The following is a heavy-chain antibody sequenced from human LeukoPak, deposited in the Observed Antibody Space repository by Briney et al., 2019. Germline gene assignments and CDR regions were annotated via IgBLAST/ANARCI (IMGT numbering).Heavy chain of an antibody. V-gene: IGHV3-30*18. CDR1: GFIFSGFG. Sequence: GGSLRLSCEASGFIFSGFGMHWIRQAPGKGLEWVSVISYDGSNAHYAESVMGRFTISRDDSKNMLFLQMNSLRVEDTAVYYCAKDVFLEQWLVQFQHGGQGTLVTVSS. CDR3: AKDVFLEQWLVQFQH. CDR2: ISYDGSNA. D-gene: IGHD6-19*01. J-gene: IGHJ1*01.